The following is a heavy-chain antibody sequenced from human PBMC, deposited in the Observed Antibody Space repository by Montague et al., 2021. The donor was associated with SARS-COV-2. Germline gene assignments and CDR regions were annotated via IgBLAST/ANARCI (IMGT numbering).Heavy chain of an antibody. CDR1: GGPISNYY. CDR3: ARGDGYYNYGLDV. J-gene: IGHJ6*02. V-gene: IGHV4-59*01. CDR2: IYYSGST. Sequence: SETLSLTCTVSGGPISNYYWRWIRQPPGRGLEWIGYIYYSGSTDYSPSLNSRVTISLDTSKNQFSLKVTSVTAAHTAVYYCARGDGYYNYGLDVWGPGTTVAV. D-gene: IGHD3-22*01.